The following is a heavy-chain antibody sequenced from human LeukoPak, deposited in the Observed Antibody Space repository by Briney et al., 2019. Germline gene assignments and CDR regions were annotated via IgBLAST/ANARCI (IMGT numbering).Heavy chain of an antibody. V-gene: IGHV1-18*01. D-gene: IGHD3-3*01. Sequence: ASGTVSCTASGYTFTSYGISWVRQAPGQGLEWMGWISAYNGNTNYAQKLQGRVTMTTDTSTSTAYMELRSLRSDDTAVYYCARDVEIFGVVHYYYYGMDVWGQGTTVTVSS. CDR2: ISAYNGNT. CDR1: GYTFTSYG. CDR3: ARDVEIFGVVHYYYYGMDV. J-gene: IGHJ6*02.